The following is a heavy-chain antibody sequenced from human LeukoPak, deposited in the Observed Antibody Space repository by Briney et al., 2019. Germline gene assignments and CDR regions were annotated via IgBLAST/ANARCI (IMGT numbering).Heavy chain of an antibody. CDR3: AREWLQLKNDAFDI. Sequence: GGSLRLSCAASGFTFSSYWMSWVRQAPGKGLEWVANIKQDGSEKYYVDSVKGRFTISRDNAKNSLYLQVNSLRAEDTAVYYCAREWLQLKNDAFDIWGQGTMVTVSS. J-gene: IGHJ3*02. V-gene: IGHV3-7*04. D-gene: IGHD5-24*01. CDR1: GFTFSSYW. CDR2: IKQDGSEK.